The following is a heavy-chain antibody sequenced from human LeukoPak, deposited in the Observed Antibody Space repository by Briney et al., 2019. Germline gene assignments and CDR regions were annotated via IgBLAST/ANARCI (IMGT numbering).Heavy chain of an antibody. CDR1: GFTVSSNY. V-gene: IGHV3-20*01. J-gene: IGHJ6*03. Sequence: GGSLRLSCAASGFTVSSNYMSWVRQAPGKGLEWVSGINWNGGSTGYADSVKGRFTISRDNAKNSLYLQMNSLRAEDTALYHCARAAARSMDVWGKGTTVTVSS. CDR3: ARAAARSMDV. D-gene: IGHD6-6*01. CDR2: INWNGGST.